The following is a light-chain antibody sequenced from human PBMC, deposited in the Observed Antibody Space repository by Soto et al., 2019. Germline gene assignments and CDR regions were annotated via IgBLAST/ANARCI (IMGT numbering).Light chain of an antibody. Sequence: DIQMTQSPSSLSASVGDRVIITCQANQDISHYLNWYQHKPGKGPKLLIYDASNLETGVPSRFSGSGSGTHFTFTISGLQPEDIATYYCQHYNSYSEAFGQGTKVELK. CDR2: DAS. J-gene: IGKJ1*01. CDR1: QDISHY. V-gene: IGKV1-33*01. CDR3: QHYNSYSEA.